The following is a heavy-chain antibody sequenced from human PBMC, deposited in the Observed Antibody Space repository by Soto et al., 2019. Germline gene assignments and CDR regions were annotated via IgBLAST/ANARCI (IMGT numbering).Heavy chain of an antibody. Sequence: SETLSLTCTVSGGSISSGGYYWSWIRQHPGKGLEWIGYIYYSGTTYYNPSLKSRVTISVDTSKNQFSLKLSSVTAADTAVYYCARKGDGTLHDYWGQGTRVTVAS. CDR1: GGSISSGGYY. V-gene: IGHV4-31*03. CDR3: ARKGDGTLHDY. CDR2: IYYSGTT. J-gene: IGHJ4*02.